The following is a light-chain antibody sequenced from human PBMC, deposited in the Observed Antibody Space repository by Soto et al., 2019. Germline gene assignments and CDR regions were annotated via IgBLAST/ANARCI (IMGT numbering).Light chain of an antibody. CDR2: ENN. J-gene: IGLJ3*02. V-gene: IGLV1-51*02. CDR1: SSNIGNNY. CDR3: GTWYSSRGDHWV. Sequence: QSVLTQPPSVSAAPGQKVSISCSGSSSNIGNNYVSWYQQLPGTAPKLLIYENNRRPSGIPDRFSGSKSGPSATLGITGLQTGDEADYYCGTWYSSRGDHWVFGGGTKLTVL.